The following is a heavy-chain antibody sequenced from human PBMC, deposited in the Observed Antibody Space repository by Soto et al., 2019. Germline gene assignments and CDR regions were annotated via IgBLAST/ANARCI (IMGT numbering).Heavy chain of an antibody. Sequence: GGSLRLSCAASGFTFSSYAMHWVRQAPGKGLEWVAVISYDGSNKYYADSVKGRFTISGDNSKNTLYLQMNSLRAEDTAVYYCARGREDSSSWLYNWFDPWGQGTLVTVSS. CDR3: ARGREDSSSWLYNWFDP. CDR2: ISYDGSNK. V-gene: IGHV3-30-3*01. D-gene: IGHD6-13*01. CDR1: GFTFSSYA. J-gene: IGHJ5*02.